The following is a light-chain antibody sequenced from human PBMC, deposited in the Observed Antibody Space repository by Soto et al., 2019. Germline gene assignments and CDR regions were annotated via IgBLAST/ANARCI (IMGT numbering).Light chain of an antibody. CDR3: SSSTGSDTLGV. Sequence: QSALTQPPSASGSPGQSVTISCTGTSRDVGGYKYVSWYQQHPGTAPKLIIYDVIKRPSGVPDRFSGSKSGNTASLTVSGLQSDDEADYYCSSSTGSDTLGVFGTGTKVTVL. J-gene: IGLJ1*01. V-gene: IGLV2-8*01. CDR1: SRDVGGYKY. CDR2: DVI.